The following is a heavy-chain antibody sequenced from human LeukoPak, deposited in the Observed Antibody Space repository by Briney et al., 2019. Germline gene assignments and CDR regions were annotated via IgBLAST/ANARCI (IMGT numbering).Heavy chain of an antibody. CDR2: FDPEDGET. CDR1: GYTLTELS. CDR3: ATVGYYGSGSYVTNAFHI. J-gene: IGHJ3*02. D-gene: IGHD3-10*01. Sequence: ASVKVSCKVSGYTLTELSMHWVRQAPGKGLEWMGGFDPEDGETIYAQKFQGRVTMTEDTSTDTAYMELSSLRSEDTAVYSCATVGYYGSGSYVTNAFHIWGQGTMVTVSS. V-gene: IGHV1-24*01.